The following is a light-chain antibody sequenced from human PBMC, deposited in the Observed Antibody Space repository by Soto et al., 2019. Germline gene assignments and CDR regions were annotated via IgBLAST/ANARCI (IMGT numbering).Light chain of an antibody. CDR2: AAS. V-gene: IGKV1-12*01. J-gene: IGKJ1*01. CDR3: QQANSFPCT. CDR1: QGIRSW. Sequence: DIQMTQSPSSVSASVGDIVTITCRASQGIRSWLAWYPQKAGVAPQLLISAASTLHSGVPLRFSGSGSGTDFTLTISSLPPADFAAYYWQQANSFPCTFGQGTKVELK.